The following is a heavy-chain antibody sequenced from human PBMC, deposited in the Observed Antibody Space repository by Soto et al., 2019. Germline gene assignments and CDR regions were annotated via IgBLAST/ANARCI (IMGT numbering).Heavy chain of an antibody. J-gene: IGHJ4*02. CDR3: VRAPNFCDI. V-gene: IGHV1-46*01. CDR2: INPSRGSA. Sequence: GASVKVSFKASGFPFTSFFIHWVRQAPGQGLEWMGVINPSRGSANYAQKFQGRLTLTRDTSSSTVYMDLSSLKSEDTALYYCVRAPNFCDIWGQGTLGTV. CDR1: GFPFTSFF.